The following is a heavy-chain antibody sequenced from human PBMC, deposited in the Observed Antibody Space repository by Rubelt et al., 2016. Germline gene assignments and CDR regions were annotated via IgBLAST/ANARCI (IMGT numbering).Heavy chain of an antibody. V-gene: IGHV3-66*01. D-gene: IGHD2-2*01. Sequence: EVQLVESGGGLVQPGGSLRLSCAASGFTVSSNYMSWVRQAPGKGLEWVSVIYSGGSTYYADSVKGRFTISRDNSKNTLYRQMNSLGAEDTAVYYCARDAREYCSSTSCPPFDYWGQGTLVTVSS. CDR3: ARDAREYCSSTSCPPFDY. CDR1: GFTVSSNY. J-gene: IGHJ4*02. CDR2: IYSGGST.